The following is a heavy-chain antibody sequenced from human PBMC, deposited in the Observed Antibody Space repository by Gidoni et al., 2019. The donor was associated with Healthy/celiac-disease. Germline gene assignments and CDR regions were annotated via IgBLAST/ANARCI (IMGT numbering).Heavy chain of an antibody. CDR3: AKDASSYYDDSSGTYYFDY. J-gene: IGHJ4*02. CDR2: ISWNSGSI. V-gene: IGHV3-9*01. D-gene: IGHD3-22*01. Sequence: EVQLVESGGGLVQPGRSLRLSCAASGFTFDYYALPWVRQAPGKGLEVVSGISWNSGSIGYAESVKGRFTISRDNAKNSLYLQMNSLRADDTALYYCAKDASSYYDDSSGTYYFDYWGQGTLVTVSS. CDR1: GFTFDYYA.